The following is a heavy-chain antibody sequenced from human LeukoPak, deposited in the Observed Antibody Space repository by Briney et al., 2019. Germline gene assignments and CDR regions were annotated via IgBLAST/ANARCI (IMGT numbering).Heavy chain of an antibody. D-gene: IGHD2-2*01. J-gene: IGHJ4*02. CDR3: ATDLEVPAAKYFDY. CDR2: ISSSSSYT. CDR1: GFTFSSYS. V-gene: IGHV3-21*01. Sequence: GGSLRLSCAASGFTFSSYSLNWVRQAPGKGLEWVSSISSSSSYTYYADSVKARFTISRDNAKNSLFLQMNSLRAEDTDVYYCATDLEVPAAKYFDYWGQGTLVTVSS.